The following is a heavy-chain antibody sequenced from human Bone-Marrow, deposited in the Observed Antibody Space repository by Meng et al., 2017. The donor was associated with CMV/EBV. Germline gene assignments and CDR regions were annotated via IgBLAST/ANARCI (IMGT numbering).Heavy chain of an antibody. V-gene: IGHV1-69*02. CDR1: GGTFSSYT. D-gene: IGHD2-2*01. Sequence: SVRVSCKASGGTFSSYTISWVRQAPGQGLEWMGRIIPILGIANYAQKFQGRVTITADKSTSTAYMELSSLRSEDTAVYYCASTVVVPAATSYYYYYYGMDVWGQGTTVTVSS. CDR3: ASTVVVPAATSYYYYYYGMDV. CDR2: IIPILGIA. J-gene: IGHJ6*02.